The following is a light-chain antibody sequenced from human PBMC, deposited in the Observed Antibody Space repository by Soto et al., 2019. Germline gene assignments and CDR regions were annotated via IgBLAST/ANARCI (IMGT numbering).Light chain of an antibody. J-gene: IGKJ1*01. CDR2: GAS. CDR1: QSVSSN. Sequence: EIVRTQSPATLSVSPGERATLSCRASQSVSSNLAWYQQKPGQAPRLIIYGASTRATGIPARFSGSGFGTDFTVKISSLQSEDFAVYHCQQYNNWPPWTFGQGTPVEIK. V-gene: IGKV3-15*01. CDR3: QQYNNWPPWT.